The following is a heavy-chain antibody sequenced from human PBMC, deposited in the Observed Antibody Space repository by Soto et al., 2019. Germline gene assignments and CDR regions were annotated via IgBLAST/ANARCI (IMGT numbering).Heavy chain of an antibody. CDR1: GFIISSYA. J-gene: IGHJ4*02. D-gene: IGHD1-26*01. V-gene: IGHV3-64D*06. CDR3: VKDRWVDY. Sequence: EVQLVESGGNLVQPGGSLRLSCSVSGFIISSYAMHWVRQAPGKGLEYVSSISSSGVSTYYVDSVKGRFTISRDNSKNTLYLQMSRLRPEDTAVYYGVKDRWVDYWGQGTLVTVSS. CDR2: ISSSGVST.